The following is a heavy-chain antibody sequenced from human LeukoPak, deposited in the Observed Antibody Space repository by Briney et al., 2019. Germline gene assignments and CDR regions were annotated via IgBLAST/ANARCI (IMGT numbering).Heavy chain of an antibody. J-gene: IGHJ3*02. CDR3: VRDHLWAFDI. CDR2: ISSSSSYI. CDR1: GFTFSSYS. V-gene: IGHV3-21*01. D-gene: IGHD2-21*01. Sequence: PGGSLRLSCAASGFTFSSYSMNWVRQAPGKGLEWVSSISSSSSYIYYADSVKGRFTISRDNAKNSLYLQMSSLRAEDMAVYYCVRDHLWAFDIWGQGTVVTVSS.